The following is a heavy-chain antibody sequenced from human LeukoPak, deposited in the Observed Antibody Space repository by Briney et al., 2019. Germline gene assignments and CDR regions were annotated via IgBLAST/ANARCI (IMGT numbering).Heavy chain of an antibody. D-gene: IGHD6-13*01. CDR3: AKIVAALDY. V-gene: IGHV3-7*03. J-gene: IGHJ4*02. Sequence: GGSLRLSCAASGFIFSSYPMHWVRQAPGKGLEWVANIKQDGSEKYYVDSVKGRFTISRDNSKNTLYLQMNSLRAEDTAVYYCAKIVAALDYWGQGTLVTVSS. CDR1: GFIFSSYP. CDR2: IKQDGSEK.